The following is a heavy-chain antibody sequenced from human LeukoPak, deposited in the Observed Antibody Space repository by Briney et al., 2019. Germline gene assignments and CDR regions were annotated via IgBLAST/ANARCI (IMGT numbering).Heavy chain of an antibody. CDR3: ARDVRRKYYYGSGSPSWSDP. V-gene: IGHV4-34*01. D-gene: IGHD3-10*01. J-gene: IGHJ5*02. CDR1: GGSFSGYY. CDR2: INHSGST. Sequence: SETLSLTCAVYGGSFSGYYWSWIRQPPGKGLEWIGEINHSGSTNYNPSLKSRVTISVDTSKNQFSLKLSSVTAADTAVYYCARDVRRKYYYGSGSPSWSDPWGQGTLVTVST.